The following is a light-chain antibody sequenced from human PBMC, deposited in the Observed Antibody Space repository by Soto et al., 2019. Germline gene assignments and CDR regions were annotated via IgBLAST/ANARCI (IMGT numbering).Light chain of an antibody. CDR3: QQRSSWPLT. Sequence: TQSPSTLSASVGDGVTITCRASQSVRTYLAWYQQKPGQAPRLLIHDVSDRATGIPARFSGSGSGTDFTLTISSLEPEDFSVYYCQQRSSWPLTFGGGTKVEIK. V-gene: IGKV3-11*01. CDR2: DVS. J-gene: IGKJ4*01. CDR1: QSVRTY.